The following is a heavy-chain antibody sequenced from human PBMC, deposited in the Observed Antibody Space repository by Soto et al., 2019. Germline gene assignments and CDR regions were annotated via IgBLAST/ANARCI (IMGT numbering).Heavy chain of an antibody. D-gene: IGHD2-8*01. CDR3: AREPYCTNGVCYESPYYYYYGMDV. CDR2: IYTSGST. J-gene: IGHJ6*02. Sequence: SETLSLTCTVSGGSISSYYWSWIRQPAGKGLEWIGRIYTSGSTNYNPSLKSRVTMSVDTPKNQFSLKLSSVTAADTAVYYCAREPYCTNGVCYESPYYYYYGMDVWGQGTTVTVSS. CDR1: GGSISSYY. V-gene: IGHV4-4*07.